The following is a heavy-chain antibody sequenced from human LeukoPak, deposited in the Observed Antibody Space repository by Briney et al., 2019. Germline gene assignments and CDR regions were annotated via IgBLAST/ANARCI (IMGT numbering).Heavy chain of an antibody. CDR2: IYYSGST. V-gene: IGHV4-59*01. CDR1: GGSISSYY. D-gene: IGHD3-22*01. CDR3: ARDLVPPYDSSGYYYADAFDI. J-gene: IGHJ3*02. Sequence: SETLSLTCTVSGGSISSYYWSWIRQPPGKGLEWIGYIYYSGSTNYNPSLKSRVTISVDTSKNQFSLKLSSVTAADTAVYYCARDLVPPYDSSGYYYADAFDIWGQGTMVTVSS.